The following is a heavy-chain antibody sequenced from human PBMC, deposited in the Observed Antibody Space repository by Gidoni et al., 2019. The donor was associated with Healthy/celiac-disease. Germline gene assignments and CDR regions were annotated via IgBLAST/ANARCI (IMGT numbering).Heavy chain of an antibody. CDR3: ARCRWLVQGVISDY. CDR1: GFTFSSYW. J-gene: IGHJ4*02. D-gene: IGHD3-10*01. CDR2: IKQDGSEK. Sequence: EVQLVESGGGLVQPGGSLRLSCAASGFTFSSYWMSWVRQAPGKGLEWVANIKQDGSEKYYVDSVKGRFTISRDNAKNSLDLQMNSLRAEDTAVYYGARCRWLVQGVISDYWGQGTLVTVSS. V-gene: IGHV3-7*05.